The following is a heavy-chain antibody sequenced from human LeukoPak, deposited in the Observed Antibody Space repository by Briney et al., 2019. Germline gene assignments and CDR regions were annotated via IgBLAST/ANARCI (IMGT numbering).Heavy chain of an antibody. CDR2: IRYDGSNK. V-gene: IGHV3-30*02. Sequence: PGGSLRLSCAASGFTFSSYGMHWVRQAPGKGLEWVAFIRYDGSNKYYADSVKGRFTISRDNSKNTLYLQMNSLRAEDTAVYYCAADGGDYYYDSSGYPYYWSQGTLVTVSS. D-gene: IGHD3-22*01. J-gene: IGHJ4*02. CDR3: AADGGDYYYDSSGYPYY. CDR1: GFTFSSYG.